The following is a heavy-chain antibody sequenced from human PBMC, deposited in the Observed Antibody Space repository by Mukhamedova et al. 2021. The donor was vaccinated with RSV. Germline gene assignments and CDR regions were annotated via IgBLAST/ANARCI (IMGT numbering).Heavy chain of an antibody. Sequence: RVHGGTTRYAASVKGRFNISREDSKSTAYLQMNSLKTEDTAVYFCARDLWCIANRPEYFQYWGQGILVTVSS. CDR3: ARDLWCIANRPEYFQY. D-gene: IGHD6-6*01. V-gene: IGHV3-49*02. J-gene: IGHJ1*01. CDR2: RVHGGTT.